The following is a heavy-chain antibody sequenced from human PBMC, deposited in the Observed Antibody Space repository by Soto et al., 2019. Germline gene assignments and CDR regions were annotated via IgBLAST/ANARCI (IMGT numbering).Heavy chain of an antibody. CDR1: GGTFSSYA. CDR3: ARHVPAAGYYYGMDV. D-gene: IGHD2-2*01. Sequence: QVQLVQSGAEVKKPGSSVKVSCKASGGTFSSYAISWVRQAPGQGLEWMGGIISIFGTANYAQKVQGRVTITADESTSTAYMELSSLRSADTAVYYCARHVPAAGYYYGMDVWGQGTTVTVSS. CDR2: IISIFGTA. V-gene: IGHV1-69*12. J-gene: IGHJ6*02.